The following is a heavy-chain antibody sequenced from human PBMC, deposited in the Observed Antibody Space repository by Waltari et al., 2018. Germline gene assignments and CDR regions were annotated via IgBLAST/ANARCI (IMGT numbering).Heavy chain of an antibody. V-gene: IGHV1-24*01. CDR1: GYTLTEFT. CDR3: ATDPIAAAGKSDY. CDR2: VDPEDGET. Sequence: QVQLVQSGAEVKKPGASVKVSCKVSGYTLTEFTMHWVRQAPGKGREWMGGVDPEDGETIYAQKFQGRVTMTEDTSTDTAYMELSSLRSEDTAVYYCATDPIAAAGKSDYWGQGTLVTVSS. J-gene: IGHJ4*02. D-gene: IGHD6-13*01.